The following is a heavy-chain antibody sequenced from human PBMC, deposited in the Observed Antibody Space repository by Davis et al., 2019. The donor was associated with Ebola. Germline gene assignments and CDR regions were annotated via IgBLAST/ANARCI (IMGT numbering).Heavy chain of an antibody. J-gene: IGHJ4*02. CDR2: IIPIFGTA. D-gene: IGHD2-15*01. V-gene: IGHV1-69*05. Sequence: SVKVSCKASGGTFSSYAISWVRQAPGQGLEWMGGIIPIFGTANYAQKFQGRVTMTTDTSTSTAYMELRSLRSDDTAVYYCARVRYLVVVAAEYDYWGQGTLVTVSS. CDR1: GGTFSSYA. CDR3: ARVRYLVVVAAEYDY.